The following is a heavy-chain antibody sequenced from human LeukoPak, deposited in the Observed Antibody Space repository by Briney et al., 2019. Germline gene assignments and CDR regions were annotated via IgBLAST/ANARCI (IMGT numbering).Heavy chain of an antibody. V-gene: IGHV4-4*07. CDR1: GGSISSYS. CDR2: IYTSGST. J-gene: IGHJ4*02. Sequence: SETLSLTCTVSGGSISSYSWSWIRQPAGEGLEWIGRIYTSGSTNYNPSLKSRVTMSVDTSKNQFSLKLISVTAADTAVYYCARAGEYSGGWLRFDYWGQGTLVTVSS. CDR3: ARAGEYSGGWLRFDY. D-gene: IGHD6-19*01.